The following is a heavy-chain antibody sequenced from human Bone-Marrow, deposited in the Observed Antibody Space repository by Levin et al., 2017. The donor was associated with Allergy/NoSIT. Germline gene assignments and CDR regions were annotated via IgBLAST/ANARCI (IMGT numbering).Heavy chain of an antibody. J-gene: IGHJ6*04. Sequence: GGSLRLSCAASGFTFDDYAMHWVRQAPGKGLEWVAGITWNSRSVDYADSVKGRFTISRDNAKNSLYLQFNSLRVEDTALYYWSKDIYEAIPQPLYRYFGVDVWGEGTTVAVSS. CDR2: ITWNSRSV. V-gene: IGHV3-9*01. CDR1: GFTFDDYA. D-gene: IGHD2-21*01. CDR3: SKDIYEAIPQPLYRYFGVDV.